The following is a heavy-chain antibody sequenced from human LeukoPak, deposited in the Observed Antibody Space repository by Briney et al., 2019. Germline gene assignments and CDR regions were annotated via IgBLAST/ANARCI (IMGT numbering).Heavy chain of an antibody. V-gene: IGHV3-30*02. D-gene: IGHD2-15*01. J-gene: IGHJ4*02. CDR3: AKAPCGSCYSADY. Sequence: PGGSLRLSCAASGFTFSGYGMHWVRQAPGNGLEWVAFIRYDGSNKYYADSVKDRFTISRDNSKNTLYLQMNNLRAEDTAVYYCAKAPCGSCYSADYWGQGTLVTVSS. CDR1: GFTFSGYG. CDR2: IRYDGSNK.